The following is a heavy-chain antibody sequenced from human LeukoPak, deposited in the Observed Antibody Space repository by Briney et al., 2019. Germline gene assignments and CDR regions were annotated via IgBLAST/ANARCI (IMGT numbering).Heavy chain of an antibody. CDR2: INPNSGGT. V-gene: IGHV1-2*02. Sequence: ASVKVSCKASGYTFTGYYMHWVRQAPGQGLEWMVWINPNSGGTNYAQKFQGRVTMTRDTSISTAYMELSRLRSDDTAVYYCARDLGPYSSSSFQGWFDPWGQGTLVTVSS. CDR1: GYTFTGYY. J-gene: IGHJ5*02. D-gene: IGHD6-6*01. CDR3: ARDLGPYSSSSFQGWFDP.